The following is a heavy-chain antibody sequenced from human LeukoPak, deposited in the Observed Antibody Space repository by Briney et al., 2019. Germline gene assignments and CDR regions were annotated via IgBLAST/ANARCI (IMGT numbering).Heavy chain of an antibody. V-gene: IGHV4-31*03. CDR1: GGSISSGGYY. CDR2: IYYSGST. D-gene: IGHD3-22*01. CDR3: ARAMRYYYDSSGSYFDY. J-gene: IGHJ4*02. Sequence: SQTLSLTCTVSGGSISSGGYYWSWIRQHPGKGLEWIGYIYYSGSTYYNPSLKSRVTISVDTSKNQFSLKLSSVTAADTAVYYCARAMRYYYDSSGSYFDYWGQGTLVTVSS.